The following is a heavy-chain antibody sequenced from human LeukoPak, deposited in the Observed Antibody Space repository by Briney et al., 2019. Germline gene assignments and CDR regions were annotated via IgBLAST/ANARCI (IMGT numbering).Heavy chain of an antibody. CDR3: AGHRFASPLDS. CDR1: GVSTSDSY. V-gene: IGHV4-59*08. D-gene: IGHD3-10*01. Sequence: SETLSLTCTVSGVSTSDSYWSWIWQPPGKGLEWIGYIFHTGDSHHNPSFRSRVSISLDTSKDQISLRLTSVTAADTAVYYCAGHRFASPLDSWGQGTLVTVSS. J-gene: IGHJ4*02. CDR2: IFHTGDS.